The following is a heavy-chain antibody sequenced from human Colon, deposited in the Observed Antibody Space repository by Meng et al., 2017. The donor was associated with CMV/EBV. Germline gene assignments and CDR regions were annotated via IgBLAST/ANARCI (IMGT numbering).Heavy chain of an antibody. D-gene: IGHD3-10*01. CDR1: EFTFSNYA. V-gene: IGHV3-23*01. J-gene: IGHJ6*02. Sequence: ETLSLTCAASEFTFSNYAMTWVRQAPGRGLEGVSSISDSGDRTYYGDSVRGRFTISRDNSKSTLFLQMNSLRAEDTAIYYCARIYGHSAGYYYHALDVWGQGATVTVSS. CDR2: ISDSGDRT. CDR3: ARIYGHSAGYYYHALDV.